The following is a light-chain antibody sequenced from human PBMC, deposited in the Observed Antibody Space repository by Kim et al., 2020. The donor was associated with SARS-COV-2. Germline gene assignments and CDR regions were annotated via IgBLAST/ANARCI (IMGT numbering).Light chain of an antibody. Sequence: CAAGGDRVTVSCRASQNIDHLLAWYQQKPGKAPKLLIYWASTLESGVPSRFSGSSSGTEFPLTISRLQPDDFATYYCQQFNGYPYTFGQGTKLEI. J-gene: IGKJ2*01. CDR1: QNIDHL. V-gene: IGKV1-5*03. CDR3: QQFNGYPYT. CDR2: WAS.